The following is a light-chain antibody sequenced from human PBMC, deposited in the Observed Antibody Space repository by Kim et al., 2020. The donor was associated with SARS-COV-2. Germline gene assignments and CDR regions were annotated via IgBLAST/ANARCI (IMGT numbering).Light chain of an antibody. CDR1: DIGSKS. CDR2: YDS. Sequence: AQGETARVTCGGNDIGSKSVHWYQQKPSQAPVLVIYYDSDGPTGIPERFSGSNSGNTATLTISRVEAGDEADYYCQVWDSSSDHVVFGGGTQLTVL. V-gene: IGLV3-21*04. J-gene: IGLJ2*01. CDR3: QVWDSSSDHVV.